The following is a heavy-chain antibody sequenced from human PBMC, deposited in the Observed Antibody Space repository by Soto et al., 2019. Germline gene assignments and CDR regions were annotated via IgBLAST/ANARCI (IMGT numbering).Heavy chain of an antibody. Sequence: SETLSLTCAVYGGSFSGYYWSWIRQPPGKGLEWIGEINHSGSTNYNPSLKSRVTISVDTSKNQFSLKLSSVTAADTAVYYCARSYSSSWIYYYYGMDVWGQGTTVTVSS. CDR2: INHSGST. V-gene: IGHV4-34*01. D-gene: IGHD6-13*01. CDR3: ARSYSSSWIYYYYGMDV. J-gene: IGHJ6*02. CDR1: GGSFSGYY.